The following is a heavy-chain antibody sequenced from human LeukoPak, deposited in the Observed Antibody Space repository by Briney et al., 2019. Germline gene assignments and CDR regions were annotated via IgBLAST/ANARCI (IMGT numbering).Heavy chain of an antibody. D-gene: IGHD3-10*01. Sequence: SETLALTCAVYGGSFSGYYWRWSRQPPGKGLEWIGEINNSGSTNYNPTLKSRVTISGDTSKNKFSLKLSSVPAADTAVYYCARDLLGTRGGDYWGQGTLVTVSS. J-gene: IGHJ4*02. CDR1: GGSFSGYY. CDR3: ARDLLGTRGGDY. CDR2: INNSGST. V-gene: IGHV4-34*01.